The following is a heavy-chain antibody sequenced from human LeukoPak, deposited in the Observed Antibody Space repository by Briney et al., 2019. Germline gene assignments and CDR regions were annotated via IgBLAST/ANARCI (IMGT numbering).Heavy chain of an antibody. D-gene: IGHD1-26*01. CDR1: GFTLSSYA. J-gene: IGHJ6*03. CDR3: AKCGSFQPYYMDV. CDR2: ISGNGGST. V-gene: IGHV3-23*01. Sequence: GGSLRLSCAASGFTLSSYAMSWVRPAPGKGLEWVSAISGNGGSTYYADSVKGRFTISRDNSKNTLYLQMNSLRAEDTAVYYCAKCGSFQPYYMDVWGKGTTVTVSS.